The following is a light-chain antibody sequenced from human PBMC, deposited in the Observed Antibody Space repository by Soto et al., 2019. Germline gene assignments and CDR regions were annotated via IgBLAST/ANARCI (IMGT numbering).Light chain of an antibody. J-gene: IGKJ1*01. CDR1: QSISSW. V-gene: IGKV1-5*01. Sequence: DIQMTQSPSTLSASVGDRVTITCRASQSISSWLAWYQQKPGKAPKLLIYDAPTLESGVPSRFSGSGSGTEFTLTINSLQPDDFATYYCQQYKSYPWTFGQGTKVDIK. CDR3: QQYKSYPWT. CDR2: DAP.